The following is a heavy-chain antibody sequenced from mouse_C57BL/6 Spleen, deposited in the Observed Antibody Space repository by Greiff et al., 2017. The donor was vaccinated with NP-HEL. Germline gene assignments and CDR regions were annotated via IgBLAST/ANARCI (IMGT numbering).Heavy chain of an antibody. D-gene: IGHD1-1*01. V-gene: IGHV1-81*01. J-gene: IGHJ2*01. Sequence: VQLQQSGAELARPGASVKLSCKASGYTFTSYGISWVKQRTGQGLEWIGEIYPRSGNTYYNEKFKGKAILTADKSSSTAYMELRSLTSEDSAVYFCARRDYGSSFYYFDYWGQGTTLTVSS. CDR3: ARRDYGSSFYYFDY. CDR1: GYTFTSYG. CDR2: IYPRSGNT.